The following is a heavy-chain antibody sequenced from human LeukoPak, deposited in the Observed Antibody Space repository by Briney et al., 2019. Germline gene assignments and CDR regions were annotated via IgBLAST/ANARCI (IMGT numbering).Heavy chain of an antibody. CDR3: ARGQVSITMIVVVINAFDI. V-gene: IGHV4-34*01. CDR2: INHSGST. J-gene: IGHJ3*02. CDR1: GGSFSGYY. D-gene: IGHD3-22*01. Sequence: PSKTLSLTCAVYGGSFSGYYWSWIRQPPGKGLEWIGEINHSGSTNYNPSLKSRVTISVDTSKNQFSLKLSSVTAADTAVYYCARGQVSITMIVVVINAFDIWGQGTMVTVSS.